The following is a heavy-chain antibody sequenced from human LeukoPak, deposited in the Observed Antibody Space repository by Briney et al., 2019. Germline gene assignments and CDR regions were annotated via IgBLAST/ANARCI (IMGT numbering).Heavy chain of an antibody. CDR2: IRYDGSNK. CDR1: AFTFRSYG. CDR3: ARVSSEDAFDI. V-gene: IGHV3-30*02. Sequence: PGGSLRLSCATSAFTFRSYGMHWVRQAPDKGLEWVAFIRYDGSNKYYADSMKGRFTISRDNAKNSLYLQMNSLRAEDTAVYYCARVSSEDAFDIWGQGTMVTVSS. J-gene: IGHJ3*02. D-gene: IGHD6-19*01.